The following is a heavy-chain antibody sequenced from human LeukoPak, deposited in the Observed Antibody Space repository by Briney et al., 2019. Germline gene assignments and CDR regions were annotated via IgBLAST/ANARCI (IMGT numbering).Heavy chain of an antibody. V-gene: IGHV3-23*01. CDR3: AKAAEYYYDSSGYRPGEYFQH. D-gene: IGHD3-22*01. CDR2: ISGSGGST. CDR1: GFTFSSYA. Sequence: GGSLRLSCAAYGFTFSSYAMSWVRQAPGKGMEWVSAISGSGGSTYYADSVKGRFTISRDNSKNTLYLQMNSLRAEDTAVYYCAKAAEYYYDSSGYRPGEYFQHWGQGTLVTVSS. J-gene: IGHJ1*01.